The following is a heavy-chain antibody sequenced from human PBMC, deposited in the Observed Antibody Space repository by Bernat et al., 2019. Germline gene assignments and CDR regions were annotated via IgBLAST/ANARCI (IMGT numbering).Heavy chain of an antibody. CDR3: ARGKDYDFWSGYYTPLSEFDY. Sequence: GGGVVQPGRSLRLSCAASGFTFSSYAMHWVRQAPGKGLEWVAVISYDGSNKYYADSVKGRFTISRDNSKNTLYLQMNSLRAEDTAVYYCARGKDYDFWSGYYTPLSEFDYWGQRTLVTVSS. V-gene: IGHV3-30-3*01. J-gene: IGHJ4*02. D-gene: IGHD3-3*01. CDR2: ISYDGSNK. CDR1: GFTFSSYA.